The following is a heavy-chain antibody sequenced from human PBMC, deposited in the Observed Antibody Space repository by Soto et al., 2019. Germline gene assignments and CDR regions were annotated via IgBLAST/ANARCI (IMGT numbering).Heavy chain of an antibody. J-gene: IGHJ5*02. D-gene: IGHD6-13*01. CDR1: GGSFSGYY. V-gene: IGHV4-34*01. CDR3: ARAAHSSSWYNWFGP. Sequence: SETLSLTCAVYGGSFSGYYWSWIRQPPGKGLEWIGEINHSGSTNYNPSLKSRVTISVDTSKNQFSLKLSSVTAADTAVYYCARAAHSSSWYNWFGPWGQGTLVTVSS. CDR2: INHSGST.